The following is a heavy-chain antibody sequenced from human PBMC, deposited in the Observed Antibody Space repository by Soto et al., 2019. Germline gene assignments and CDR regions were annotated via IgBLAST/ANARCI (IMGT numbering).Heavy chain of an antibody. CDR1: GYSVTSYW. J-gene: IGHJ5*02. V-gene: IGHV5-10-1*01. CDR3: ALIIVAVPAALNNWFDP. D-gene: IGHD2-2*01. Sequence: PWEALKISGKGSGYSVTSYWISWVRQMPGKGLEWMGRIDPSDSYTNYSPSFKGHVTISADKSISTAYLQWSSLKASDTAMYYCALIIVAVPAALNNWFDPWGQGTLVTVSS. CDR2: IDPSDSYT.